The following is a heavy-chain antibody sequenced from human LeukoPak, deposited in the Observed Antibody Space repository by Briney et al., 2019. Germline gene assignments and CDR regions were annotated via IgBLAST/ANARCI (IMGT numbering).Heavy chain of an antibody. CDR2: IYYSGST. D-gene: IGHD3-22*01. CDR3: ARETRYYYDSSGIEAYYYYMDV. Sequence: PSETLSLTCTVSGGSISSYYWSWIRQPPGKGLEWIGYIYYSGSTNYNPSLKSRVTISVDTSKNQFSLKLSSVTAADTALYYCARETRYYYDSSGIEAYYYYMDVWGKGTTVTVSS. V-gene: IGHV4-59*01. J-gene: IGHJ6*03. CDR1: GGSISSYY.